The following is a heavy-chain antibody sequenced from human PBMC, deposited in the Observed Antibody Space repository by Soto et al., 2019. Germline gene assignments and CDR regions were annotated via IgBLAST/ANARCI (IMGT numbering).Heavy chain of an antibody. CDR1: GFTFSKYW. D-gene: IGHD1-1*01. J-gene: IGHJ6*02. Sequence: EVQLVESGGGLVQPGGPLRLSCAASGFTFSKYWVHWVRQAPGKGLVWVSRINSDGSDTGYADSVKGRFTISRDNAKNTLYLQMNSLRAEDTAVYYCARDRTTASHIYYFYGMDVWGQGTTVTVSS. CDR2: INSDGSDT. CDR3: ARDRTTASHIYYFYGMDV. V-gene: IGHV3-74*01.